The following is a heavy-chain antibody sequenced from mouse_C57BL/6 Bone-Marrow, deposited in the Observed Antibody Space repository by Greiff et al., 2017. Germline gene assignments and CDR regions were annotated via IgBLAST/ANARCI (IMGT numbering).Heavy chain of an antibody. CDR2: ISSGGDYI. J-gene: IGHJ3*01. CDR3: TRGPLTPFAY. V-gene: IGHV5-9-1*02. D-gene: IGHD4-1*01. Sequence: EVKVVESGEGLVKPGGSLKLSCAASGFTFSSYAMSWVRQTPEKRLEWVAYISSGGDYIYYADTVKGRFTISRDNARNTLYLQMSSLKSEDTAMYYCTRGPLTPFAYWGQGTLVTVSA. CDR1: GFTFSSYA.